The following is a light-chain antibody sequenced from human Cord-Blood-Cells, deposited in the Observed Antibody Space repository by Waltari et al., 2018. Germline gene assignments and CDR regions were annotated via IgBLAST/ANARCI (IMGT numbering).Light chain of an antibody. V-gene: IGLV2-14*01. CDR2: EVS. CDR3: SSYTSSSTLV. CDR1: SSDVGGYNY. J-gene: IGLJ1*01. Sequence: QSALTQPASVSGSPGQSITISCTGISSDVGGYNYVSWYQQHPGKAPKLMIYEVSNRPSGVSNRFSGPKSGNTASLTISGLQAEDEADYYCSSYTSSSTLVFGTGTKVTVL.